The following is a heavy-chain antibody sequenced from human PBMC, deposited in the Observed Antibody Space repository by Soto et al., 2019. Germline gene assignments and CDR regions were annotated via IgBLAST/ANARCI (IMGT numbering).Heavy chain of an antibody. Sequence: ASVKVSCKASGYTFTSYYIHWVRQAPGQGLEWMGIINPSGGSTSYAQKFQGRVTMTRDTSTSTVYMELSSLRSEDTAVYYCARDAYCSSTSCWEGYYYYYGMDVWGQGTTVTVSS. CDR3: ARDAYCSSTSCWEGYYYYYGMDV. D-gene: IGHD2-2*01. V-gene: IGHV1-46*01. CDR1: GYTFTSYY. J-gene: IGHJ6*02. CDR2: INPSGGST.